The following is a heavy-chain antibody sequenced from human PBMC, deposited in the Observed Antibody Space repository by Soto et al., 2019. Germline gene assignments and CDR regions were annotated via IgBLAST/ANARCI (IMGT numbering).Heavy chain of an antibody. CDR2: ISTSSSNI. D-gene: IGHD2-2*01. CDR3: ARETSTGNYYMDV. Sequence: PGESLKISCAASGFSFSYYGMNWVRQAPGKGLEWVSYISTSSSNIYYADSVKGRFTISRDNAKNSLSLQMNSLRAADTAVYYCARETSTGNYYMDVWGKGTTVTVSS. J-gene: IGHJ6*03. V-gene: IGHV3-48*01. CDR1: GFSFSYYG.